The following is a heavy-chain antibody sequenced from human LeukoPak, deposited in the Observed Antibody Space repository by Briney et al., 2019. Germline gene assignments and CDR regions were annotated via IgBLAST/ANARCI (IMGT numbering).Heavy chain of an antibody. CDR3: AKDVRVGGGGMDV. CDR2: LSASGGST. Sequence: GGSLRLSCAASGFTLSDYAMSWVRQAPGKGLEWVSALSASGGSTYYADSVKGRFTISRDNSKNTLYLQMNSLRAEDTAVYYCAKDVRVGGGGMDVWGQGTPVTVSS. J-gene: IGHJ6*02. CDR1: GFTLSDYA. V-gene: IGHV3-23*01. D-gene: IGHD1-26*01.